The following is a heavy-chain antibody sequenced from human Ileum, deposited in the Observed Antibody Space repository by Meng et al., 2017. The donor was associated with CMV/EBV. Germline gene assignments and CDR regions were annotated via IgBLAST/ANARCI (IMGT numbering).Heavy chain of an antibody. CDR1: GGTFSSNA. CDR3: ATSGRGPKYYFNY. J-gene: IGHJ4*02. Sequence: VRLVRSGGEVKKPGSSGKVSWEASGGTFSSNAISWVRHAPGQGLEWMGVISPIFRTSNYAQKFQGRLTITADESTSTAYMELSSLTSGDTAVYYCATSGRGPKYYFNYWGQGTLVTVSS. CDR2: ISPIFRTS. V-gene: IGHV1-69*12. D-gene: IGHD1-14*01.